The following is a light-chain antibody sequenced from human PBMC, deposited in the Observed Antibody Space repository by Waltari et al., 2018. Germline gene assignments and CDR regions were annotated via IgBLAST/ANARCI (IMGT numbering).Light chain of an antibody. CDR2: EVT. J-gene: IGLJ2*01. CDR1: TSDVGGYDF. CDR3: TSYTAKTLL. Sequence: QSALTQPASVSGSPGQSITISCTGVTSDVGGYDFISWYQQHPGEAPRLMLYEVTIPPSGVSNRCSGSKSGTTASLTISGLQAEDEASYYCTSYTAKTLLFGGGTKLTVL. V-gene: IGLV2-14*03.